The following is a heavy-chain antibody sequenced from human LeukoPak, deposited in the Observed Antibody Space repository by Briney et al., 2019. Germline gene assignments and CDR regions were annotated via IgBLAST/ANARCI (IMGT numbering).Heavy chain of an antibody. Sequence: SETLSLTCAVYGGPFSGYYWSWIRQPPGKGLEWIGEINHSGSTNYNPSLKSRVTISVDTSKNQFSLKLSSVTAADTAVYYCATTYYYDSSGDVYFQHWGQGTLVTVSS. J-gene: IGHJ1*01. CDR2: INHSGST. D-gene: IGHD3-22*01. CDR3: ATTYYYDSSGDVYFQH. CDR1: GGPFSGYY. V-gene: IGHV4-34*01.